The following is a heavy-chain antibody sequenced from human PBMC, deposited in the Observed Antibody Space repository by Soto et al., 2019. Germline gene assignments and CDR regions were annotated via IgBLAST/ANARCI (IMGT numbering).Heavy chain of an antibody. CDR3: ARERVAEAGTTLDYYYTGMDV. Sequence: ASVKVSCKASGYTFINFGISWVRQAPGQGLEWMGWISGDNGNTNYARKFQGRVALTTDTSTNTAYMELRSLRFDDTAVYYCARERVAEAGTTLDYYYTGMDVWGQGTTVTVSS. CDR2: ISGDNGNT. V-gene: IGHV1-18*04. D-gene: IGHD6-19*01. J-gene: IGHJ6*02. CDR1: GYTFINFG.